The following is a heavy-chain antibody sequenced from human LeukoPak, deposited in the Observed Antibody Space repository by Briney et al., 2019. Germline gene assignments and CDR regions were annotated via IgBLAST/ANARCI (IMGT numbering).Heavy chain of an antibody. CDR1: GGTFSSYA. Sequence: SVKVSCKASGGTFSSYAISWVRQAPGQGLEWMGGIIPIFGTANYAQKFQGRVTITADESTSTAYMELSRLISDDTAVYYCAREVYDSSGYYNAFDIWGQGTMVTVSS. CDR2: IIPIFGTA. D-gene: IGHD3-22*01. V-gene: IGHV1-69*13. J-gene: IGHJ3*02. CDR3: AREVYDSSGYYNAFDI.